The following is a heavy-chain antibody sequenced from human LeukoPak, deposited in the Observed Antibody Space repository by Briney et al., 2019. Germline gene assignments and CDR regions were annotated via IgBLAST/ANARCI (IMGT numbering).Heavy chain of an antibody. D-gene: IGHD6-13*01. Sequence: ASVKVSCKASGGTFSSYAISWVRQAPGQGLEWMGGIIPIFGTANYAQKFQGRVTITADKSTSTAYMELSSLRSEDTAVYYCARGLAAGYVPGIDYWGRGTLVTVSS. CDR3: ARGLAAGYVPGIDY. CDR1: GGTFSSYA. J-gene: IGHJ4*02. CDR2: IIPIFGTA. V-gene: IGHV1-69*06.